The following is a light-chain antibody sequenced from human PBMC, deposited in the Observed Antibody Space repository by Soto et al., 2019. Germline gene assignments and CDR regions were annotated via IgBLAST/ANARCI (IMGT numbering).Light chain of an antibody. CDR1: QSVSSN. CDR2: GAS. J-gene: IGKJ4*01. CDR3: QQYNKWPLT. V-gene: IGKV3-15*01. Sequence: EIVMTQSPATLSLSPGEGATLSCRASQSVSSNLAWYQQKPGQAPRLLLYGASTRATDIPARFSGSGSGTGFTLTISSLQSEDFAVYYCQQYNKWPLTFGGGTKVEIK.